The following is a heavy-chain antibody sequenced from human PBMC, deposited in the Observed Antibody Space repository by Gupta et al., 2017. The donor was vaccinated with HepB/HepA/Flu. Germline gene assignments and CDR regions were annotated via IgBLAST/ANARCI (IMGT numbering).Heavy chain of an antibody. V-gene: IGHV4-34*01. D-gene: IGHD6-19*01. J-gene: IGHJ4*02. CDR3: ARLAVADNPFDY. CDR2: INHSGNT. Sequence: VQLKKWGAGRLKPPKPFSSPCAVLGGSFMGYSWSWIRQPPGKGLEWIGEINHSGNTNSNPSLKSRVTISVDTSKNQFSLKLSSVTAADTAVYYCARLAVADNPFDYWGQGTLVTVSS. CDR1: GGSFMGYS.